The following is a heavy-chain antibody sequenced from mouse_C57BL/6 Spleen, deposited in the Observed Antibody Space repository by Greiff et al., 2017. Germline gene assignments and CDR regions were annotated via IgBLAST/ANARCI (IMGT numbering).Heavy chain of an antibody. CDR1: GYTFTDYN. CDR3: ARYDGYYWYFDV. CDR2: INPNNGGT. J-gene: IGHJ1*03. V-gene: IGHV1-18*01. D-gene: IGHD2-3*01. Sequence: EVQLQQSGPELVKPVASVKIPCKASGYTFTDYNMDWVKQSHGKSLEWIGDINPNNGGTIYNQKFKGKATLTVDKSSSTAYMELRSLTSEDTAVYYCARYDGYYWYFDVWGTGTTVTVSS.